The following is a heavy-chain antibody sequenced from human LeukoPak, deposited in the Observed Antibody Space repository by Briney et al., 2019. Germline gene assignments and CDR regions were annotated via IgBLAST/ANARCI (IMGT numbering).Heavy chain of an antibody. CDR3: ARDIVVVPAAIQPGAADY. D-gene: IGHD2-2*02. Sequence: GGSLRLSCAASGFTFTSYYMHWVRQAPGKGLEWVAVISYDGSNKYYADSVKGRFTISRDNSKNTLYLQMNSLRAEDTAVYYCARDIVVVPAAIQPGAADYWGQGTLVTVSS. J-gene: IGHJ4*02. CDR2: ISYDGSNK. V-gene: IGHV3-30-3*01. CDR1: GFTFTSYY.